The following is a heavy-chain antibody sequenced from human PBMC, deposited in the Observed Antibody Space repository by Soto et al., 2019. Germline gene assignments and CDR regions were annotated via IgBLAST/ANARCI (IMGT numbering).Heavy chain of an antibody. D-gene: IGHD3-3*01. CDR3: ARGLTIFGVVTPYYYYYGMDV. J-gene: IGHJ6*02. CDR2: INHSGST. V-gene: IGHV4-34*01. CDR1: GGSFSGYY. Sequence: SETLSLTCAVYGGSFSGYYWSWIRQPPGKGLEWIGEINHSGSTNYNPSLKSRVTISVDTSKNQFSLKLSSVTAADTAVYYCARGLTIFGVVTPYYYYYGMDVWGQGTTVTVSS.